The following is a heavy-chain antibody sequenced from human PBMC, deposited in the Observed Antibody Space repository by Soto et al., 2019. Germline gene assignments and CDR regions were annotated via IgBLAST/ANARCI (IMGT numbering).Heavy chain of an antibody. CDR3: ARDPDEVVGTDYHYYGMDV. D-gene: IGHD1-26*01. J-gene: IGHJ6*02. Sequence: SVKVSCKASGDTSSNYGVSWVRQAPGQGLEWMGGILPVFGTTTYARNFQGRTTITADKSTSTVYMELTSLRSDDTATYYCARDPDEVVGTDYHYYGMDVWDQGATVTVSS. CDR1: GDTSSNYG. V-gene: IGHV1-69*06. CDR2: ILPVFGTT.